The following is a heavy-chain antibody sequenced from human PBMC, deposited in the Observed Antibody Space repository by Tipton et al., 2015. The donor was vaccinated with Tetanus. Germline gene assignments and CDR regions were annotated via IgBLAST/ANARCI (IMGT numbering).Heavy chain of an antibody. CDR1: GGTFSNYA. D-gene: IGHD1-26*01. CDR3: ARGGSHFDY. Sequence: QSGPEVKKPGSSVKVSCKASGGTFSNYALSWVRQAPGQGLEWVGGITPIFGTTNSAPKFQGRVTITADESTNTAYMELSSLRSDDAALYYCARGGSHFDYWGQGTLVTVSP. V-gene: IGHV1-69*01. CDR2: ITPIFGTT. J-gene: IGHJ4*02.